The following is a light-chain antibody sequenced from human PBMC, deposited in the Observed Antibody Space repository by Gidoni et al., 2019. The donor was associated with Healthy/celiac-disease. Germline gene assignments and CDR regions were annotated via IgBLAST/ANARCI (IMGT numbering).Light chain of an antibody. CDR1: SSNIGAGYD. CDR3: QSYDSSLSAVV. CDR2: GKS. Sequence: QSVLTQPPSVPAAPGQRVTISCTGSSSNIGAGYDVHWYQQLPGTAPKLLIYGKSNRPSGVPGRFSGSKSGTSASLAITGLQAEDGADYYCQSYDSSLSAVVFGGGTKLTVL. J-gene: IGLJ2*01. V-gene: IGLV1-40*01.